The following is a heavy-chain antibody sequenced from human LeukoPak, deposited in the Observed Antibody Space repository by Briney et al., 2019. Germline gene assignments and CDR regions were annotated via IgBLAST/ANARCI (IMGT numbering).Heavy chain of an antibody. J-gene: IGHJ5*02. CDR2: ISAYNGNT. Sequence: GASVKVSCKASGYTFTSYGISWVRQAPGQGLEWMGWISAYNGNTNYAQKLQGRVTMTTDTSTSTAYMELRSLRSDDTAVYYCARGRWFGELLDWFGPWGQGTLVTVSS. V-gene: IGHV1-18*01. D-gene: IGHD3-10*01. CDR3: ARGRWFGELLDWFGP. CDR1: GYTFTSYG.